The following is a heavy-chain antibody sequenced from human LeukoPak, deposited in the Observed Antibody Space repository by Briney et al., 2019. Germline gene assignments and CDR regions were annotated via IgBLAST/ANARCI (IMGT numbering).Heavy chain of an antibody. V-gene: IGHV1-18*01. Sequence: ASVKVSCKASGYTFTSYGISWVRQAPGQGLEWMGWISAYNGNTNYAQKPQGRVTMTTDTSTSTAYMELRSLRSDDTAVYYCARVRGKHPGGYEFDYWGQGTLVTVSS. D-gene: IGHD5-12*01. CDR3: ARVRGKHPGGYEFDY. CDR1: GYTFTSYG. J-gene: IGHJ4*02. CDR2: ISAYNGNT.